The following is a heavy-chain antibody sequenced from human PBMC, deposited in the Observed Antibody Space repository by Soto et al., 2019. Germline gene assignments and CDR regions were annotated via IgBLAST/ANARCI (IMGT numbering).Heavy chain of an antibody. CDR1: GFTFSNYV. CDR3: ATLAGRDDGFDI. Sequence: EVQLLESGGGLVQPGGSLRLSCAASGFTFSNYVMSWVRQAPGKGLEWVSGISGSGGTTYYADSVKGRFTISRDNSKNTLYLLMKSLRAEDTAVYYCATLAGRDDGFDIWGQGTMVTVSS. D-gene: IGHD2-15*01. J-gene: IGHJ3*02. V-gene: IGHV3-23*01. CDR2: ISGSGGTT.